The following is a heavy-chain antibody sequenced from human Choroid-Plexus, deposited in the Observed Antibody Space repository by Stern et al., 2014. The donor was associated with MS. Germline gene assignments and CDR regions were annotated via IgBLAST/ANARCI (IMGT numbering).Heavy chain of an antibody. J-gene: IGHJ5*02. D-gene: IGHD2/OR15-2a*01. CDR1: GFTFGSCA. V-gene: IGHV3-30*18. Sequence: DQLVESGGGVVQPGRPLRLSCVVSGFTFGSCAMHWVRQAPGKGLEWVARVSYDGSNKYYADSVKGRFTISRDNSQNTLYMQMSSLRPEDTAVYYCAKDRQYLTYFFDHWGQGSLVTVSS. CDR3: AKDRQYLTYFFDH. CDR2: VSYDGSNK.